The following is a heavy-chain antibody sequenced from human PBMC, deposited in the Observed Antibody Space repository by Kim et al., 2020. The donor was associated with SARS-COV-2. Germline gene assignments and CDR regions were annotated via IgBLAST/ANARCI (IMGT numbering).Heavy chain of an antibody. V-gene: IGHV3-49*04. CDR2: IRSKAYGGTT. CDR3: TRDFLSHDYSHYTVSYYGMDV. D-gene: IGHD4-4*01. CDR1: GFTFGDYA. Sequence: GGSLRLSCTASGFTFGDYAMSWVRQAPGKGLEWVGFIRSKAYGGTTEYAASVKGRFTISRDDSKSIAYLQMNSLKTEDTAVYYCTRDFLSHDYSHYTVSYYGMDVWGQGTTVTVSS. J-gene: IGHJ6*02.